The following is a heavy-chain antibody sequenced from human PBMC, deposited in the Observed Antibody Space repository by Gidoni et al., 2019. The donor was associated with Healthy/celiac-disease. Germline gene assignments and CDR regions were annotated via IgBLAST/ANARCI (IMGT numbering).Heavy chain of an antibody. V-gene: IGHV4-34*01. D-gene: IGHD6-13*01. CDR2: INHSGRP. CDR3: ARRVGVVLEQQLVQIAEYYFDY. J-gene: IGHJ4*02. CDR1: GGSFSGYY. Sequence: QVQLQQWGAGLLKPSETLSLTCAVYGGSFSGYYWSWIRQPPGKGLEWIGEINHSGRPNYNPSLKSRVTISVDTSKNQFSLKLSSVTAADTAVYYCARRVGVVLEQQLVQIAEYYFDYWGQGTLVTVSS.